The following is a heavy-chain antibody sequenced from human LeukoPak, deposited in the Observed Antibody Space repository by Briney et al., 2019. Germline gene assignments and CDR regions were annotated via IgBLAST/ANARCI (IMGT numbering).Heavy chain of an antibody. CDR3: ARGVVVTAYFGDAFDY. CDR1: GGSFSGYY. V-gene: IGHV4-34*01. J-gene: IGHJ4*02. CDR2: INHSGST. D-gene: IGHD2-21*02. Sequence: PSETLSLTCAVYGGSFSGYYWSWIRQPPGKGLEWIGEINHSGSTNYNPSLKSRVTISVDPSKNQFSLKLSSVTAADTAVYYCARGVVVTAYFGDAFDYCGQGTLVSVSS.